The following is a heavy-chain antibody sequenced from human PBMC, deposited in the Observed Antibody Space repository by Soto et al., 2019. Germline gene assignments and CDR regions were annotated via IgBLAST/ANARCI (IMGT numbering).Heavy chain of an antibody. CDR3: SRVDPGETSPFDH. CDR2: ISAYNGNT. Sequence: EASVKVSCKAPGYTFTSYDINWVRQATGQGLEWMGWISAYNGNTNYAQKLQGRVTMTTDTSTSTAYMELRSLRSDDTAVYYCSRVDPGETSPFDHWGQGTLVTVSS. J-gene: IGHJ4*02. V-gene: IGHV1-18*01. CDR1: GYTFTSYD. D-gene: IGHD3-10*01.